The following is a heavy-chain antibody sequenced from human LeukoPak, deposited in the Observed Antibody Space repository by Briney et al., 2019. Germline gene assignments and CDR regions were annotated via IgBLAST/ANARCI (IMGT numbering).Heavy chain of an antibody. Sequence: SQTLSLTCTVSGGSISSGSYYWSWIRQPAGKGLEWIGRTYTSGSTNYNPSLKSRVTISVDTSKNQFSLKLSSVTAADTAVYYCARGQGAARYNWFDPWGQGTLVTVSS. V-gene: IGHV4-61*02. CDR2: TYTSGST. CDR1: GGSISSGSYY. J-gene: IGHJ5*02. CDR3: ARGQGAARYNWFDP. D-gene: IGHD6-6*01.